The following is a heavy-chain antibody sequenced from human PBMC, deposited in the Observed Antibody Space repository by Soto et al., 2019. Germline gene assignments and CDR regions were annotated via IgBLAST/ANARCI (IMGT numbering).Heavy chain of an antibody. Sequence: GGSLRLSCAASGFTFSDYYMSWIRQAPGKGLEWVSYISSSSSYTNYADSVKGRFTISRDNAKNSLCLQMNSLRAEDTAVYYCARCLYYDSTNGDAFDIWGQGTMVTVSS. CDR1: GFTFSDYY. J-gene: IGHJ3*02. CDR2: ISSSSSYT. D-gene: IGHD3-22*01. V-gene: IGHV3-11*06. CDR3: ARCLYYDSTNGDAFDI.